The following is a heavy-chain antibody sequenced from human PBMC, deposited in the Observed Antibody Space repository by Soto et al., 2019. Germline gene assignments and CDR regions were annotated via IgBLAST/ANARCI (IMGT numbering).Heavy chain of an antibody. V-gene: IGHV3-48*02. J-gene: IGHJ4*02. Sequence: GGSLRLSCAASRFTFSDYSMNWVRQAPGKGLEWVSYICSRSLTIYYADSVKGRFTISRDNAKNSLYLQMNSLRDEDTAVYYCAREDILGTRSFDYWGQGTLVTVSS. CDR3: AREDILGTRSFDY. CDR2: ICSRSLTI. D-gene: IGHD1-26*01. CDR1: RFTFSDYS.